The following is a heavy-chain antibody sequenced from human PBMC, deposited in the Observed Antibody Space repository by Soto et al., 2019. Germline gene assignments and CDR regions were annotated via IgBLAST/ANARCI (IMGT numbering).Heavy chain of an antibody. J-gene: IGHJ4*02. D-gene: IGHD2-21*02. CDR1: GESISSSSYY. Sequence: PWETLSLTCIVSGESISSSSYYWGWIRQPPGQGLEWIGSIYYSGRTYDNPSFKSRVTIPIDTSKNQFSLKLSSVTAPDTAVYYCPRQRTTVVTQAYFDHWGQGALVTVSS. CDR3: PRQRTTVVTQAYFDH. CDR2: IYYSGRT. V-gene: IGHV4-39*01.